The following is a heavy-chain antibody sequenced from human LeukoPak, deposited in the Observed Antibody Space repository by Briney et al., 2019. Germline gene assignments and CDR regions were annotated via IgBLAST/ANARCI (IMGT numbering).Heavy chain of an antibody. Sequence: SVKVSCKASGAPFSSYGISWVRQAPGQGLEWMGGIIPIFGTGNYAQRFQGRVTITADESTRTVYMELSRLRSDDTAVYYCARDLKRYFDWLLHRSGGIAASGTGGYWGQGTLVTVSS. V-gene: IGHV1-69*13. J-gene: IGHJ4*02. CDR2: IIPIFGTG. CDR1: GAPFSSYG. D-gene: IGHD3-9*01. CDR3: ARDLKRYFDWLLHRSGGIAASGTGGY.